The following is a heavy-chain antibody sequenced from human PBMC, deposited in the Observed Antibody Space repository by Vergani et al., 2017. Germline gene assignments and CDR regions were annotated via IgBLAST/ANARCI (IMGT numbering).Heavy chain of an antibody. CDR3: AKHFRGWGIDY. V-gene: IGHV3-30*02. D-gene: IGHD3-16*01. CDR2: IQFDGSNQ. Sequence: QVQLVESGGGVVQRGGSLRLSCATSVFTLSNYDMQWIRQGPGKGLEFVAFIQFDGSNQYYADSVKGGFTLSRDFTKNTLYLQMNSLRTDDTATYYCAKHFRGWGIDYWGQGTKVIASS. CDR1: VFTLSNYD. J-gene: IGHJ4*02.